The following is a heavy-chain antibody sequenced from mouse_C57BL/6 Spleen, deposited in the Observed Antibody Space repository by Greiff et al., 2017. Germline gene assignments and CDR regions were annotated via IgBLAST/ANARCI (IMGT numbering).Heavy chain of an antibody. CDR1: GYAFSSYG. CDR3: TTVTTVVAYYAMDY. D-gene: IGHD1-1*01. Sequence: QVQLQQSGAGLVQPGASVKLSCTASGYAFSSYGMNWVKQRPGKGLEWVGQIYPGDGDANYNGTFKGKATLTADKSSNTVYMQVSSVTSEDSAVYFCTTVTTVVAYYAMDYWGQGTSVTVSS. CDR2: IYPGDGDA. J-gene: IGHJ4*01. V-gene: IGHV1-80*01.